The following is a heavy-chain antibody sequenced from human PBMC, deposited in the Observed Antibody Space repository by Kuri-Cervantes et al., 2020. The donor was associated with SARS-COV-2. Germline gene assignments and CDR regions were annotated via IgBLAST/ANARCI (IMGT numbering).Heavy chain of an antibody. V-gene: IGHV3-23*01. Sequence: GESLKISCAASGFTFSSYAMSWVRQAPGKGLEWVSAISGSGGSTYSADSVKGRFTISRDNSKNTLYLQMNSLRAEDTAVYYCAKGQVRYGDFDMWGQGTLVTVSS. CDR2: ISGSGGST. CDR1: GFTFSSYA. J-gene: IGHJ4*02. D-gene: IGHD4-17*01. CDR3: AKGQVRYGDFDM.